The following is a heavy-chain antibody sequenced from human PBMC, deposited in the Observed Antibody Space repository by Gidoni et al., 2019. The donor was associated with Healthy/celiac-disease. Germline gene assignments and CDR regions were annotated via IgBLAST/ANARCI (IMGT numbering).Heavy chain of an antibody. Sequence: EVQLLESGGGLVQPGGSLRLSCAASGFTFSSYAMSWVRQAPGKGLGWVSAISGSGGSTYYADSVKGRFTISRDNSKNTLYLQMNSLRAEDTAVYYCAKEGYCSGGSCYSRFNWFDPWGQGTLVTVSS. CDR3: AKEGYCSGGSCYSRFNWFDP. CDR2: ISGSGGST. J-gene: IGHJ5*02. D-gene: IGHD2-15*01. V-gene: IGHV3-23*01. CDR1: GFTFSSYA.